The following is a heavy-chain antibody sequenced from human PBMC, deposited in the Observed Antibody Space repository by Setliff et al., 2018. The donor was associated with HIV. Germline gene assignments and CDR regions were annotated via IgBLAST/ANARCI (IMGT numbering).Heavy chain of an antibody. CDR3: ARGTMLVVAATPGRQWRAHFDY. J-gene: IGHJ4*02. D-gene: IGHD2-15*01. CDR1: GGSISSSSYY. V-gene: IGHV4-39*07. Sequence: TSETLSLTCTVSGGSISSSSYYWGWIRQPPGKGLEWIGSIYYSGSTYYNPSLKSRVTISVDTSKNQFSLKLSSVTAADTAVYYCARGTMLVVAATPGRQWRAHFDYWGQGTLVTVSS. CDR2: IYYSGST.